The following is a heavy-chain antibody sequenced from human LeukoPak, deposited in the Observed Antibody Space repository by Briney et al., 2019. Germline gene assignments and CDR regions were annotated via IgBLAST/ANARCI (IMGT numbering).Heavy chain of an antibody. CDR1: GFTFSSYG. CDR3: AKDGGYHLDY. Sequence: PGGSLRLSCAASGFTFSSYGMRWVRQAPGKGLEWVAFIRYDGSNKYYADSVKGRFTISRDNSKNTLYLQMNSLRAEDTAVYYCAKDGGYHLDYWGQGTLVTVSS. CDR2: IRYDGSNK. D-gene: IGHD2-15*01. J-gene: IGHJ4*02. V-gene: IGHV3-30*02.